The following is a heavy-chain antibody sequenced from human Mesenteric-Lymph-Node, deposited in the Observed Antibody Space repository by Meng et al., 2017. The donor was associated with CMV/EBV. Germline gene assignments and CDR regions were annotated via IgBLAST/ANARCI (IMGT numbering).Heavy chain of an antibody. Sequence: GESLKISCAASGFTFSSYWMHWVRQAPGKGLVWVSRINSDGSSTSYADSVKGRFTISRDNAKNTLYLQMNSLRVEDTAVYYCARGPNFWSGYYPSNWGQGTLVTVSS. CDR1: GFTFSSYW. CDR2: INSDGSST. J-gene: IGHJ4*02. CDR3: ARGPNFWSGYYPSN. V-gene: IGHV3-74*01. D-gene: IGHD3-3*01.